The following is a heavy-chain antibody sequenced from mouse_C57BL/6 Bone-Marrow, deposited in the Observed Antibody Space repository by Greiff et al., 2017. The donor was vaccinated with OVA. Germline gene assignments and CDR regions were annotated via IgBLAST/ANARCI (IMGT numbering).Heavy chain of an antibody. CDR2: IWRGGST. CDR1: GFSLTSYG. D-gene: IGHD2-5*01. Sequence: VKLMESGPGLVQPSQSLSITCTVSGFSLTSYGVHWVRQSPGKGLEWLGVIWRGGSTDYNAAFMSRLSITKDNSKSQVFFKMNSLQADDTAIYYCAKTSYYSNYDWYFDVWGTGTTVTVSS. V-gene: IGHV2-5*01. J-gene: IGHJ1*03. CDR3: AKTSYYSNYDWYFDV.